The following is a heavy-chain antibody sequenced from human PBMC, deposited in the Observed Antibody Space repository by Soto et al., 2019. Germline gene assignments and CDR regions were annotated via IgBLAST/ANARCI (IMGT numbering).Heavy chain of an antibody. CDR2: IYYSGST. J-gene: IGHJ6*04. CDR3: ARDCSSTRCYVMDV. V-gene: IGHV4-31*03. Sequence: QVQLQESGPGLVKPSQTLSLTCTVSGGSISSGGYYWSWIRQHPGKGLEWIGYIYYSGSTYYNPSLTSRVTISVDTSKNEFSPKLSSVTAADTAVYYCARDCSSTRCYVMDVWGKGTTVTVSS. CDR1: GGSISSGGYY. D-gene: IGHD2-2*01.